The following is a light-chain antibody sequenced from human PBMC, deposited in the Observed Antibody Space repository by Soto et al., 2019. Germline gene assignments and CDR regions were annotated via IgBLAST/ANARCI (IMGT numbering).Light chain of an antibody. CDR3: QSYDISLSGFV. V-gene: IGLV1-40*01. CDR2: GNN. Sequence: QSALTQPPSVSGAPGQRVTISCTGSSSNIGAGYDVHYYQQLPGRAPKLLIYGNNNRPSGVPDRFSGSKSGTSASLAITGLRAEDEADYYRQSYDISLSGFVFGTGTKVTVL. CDR1: SSNIGAGYD. J-gene: IGLJ1*01.